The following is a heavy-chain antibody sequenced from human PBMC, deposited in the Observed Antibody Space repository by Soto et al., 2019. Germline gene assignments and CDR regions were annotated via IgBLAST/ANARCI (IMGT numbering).Heavy chain of an antibody. CDR3: ARDHLPDYYYYGMDV. CDR1: GYTFSDYY. D-gene: IGHD2-2*01. Sequence: GASVKVSCKASGYTFSDYYIHWVRQAPGQGPEWMGWINLNSGDTNYAQKFQGWVTMTRDTSNTTAYMELTRLTSDDTAIYYCARDHLPDYYYYGMDVWGQGTTVTVSS. V-gene: IGHV1-2*04. CDR2: INLNSGDT. J-gene: IGHJ6*02.